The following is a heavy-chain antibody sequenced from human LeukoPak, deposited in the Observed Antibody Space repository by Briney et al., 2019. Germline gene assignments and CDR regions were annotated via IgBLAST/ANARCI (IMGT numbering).Heavy chain of an antibody. CDR3: TTVYGDYFDY. J-gene: IGHJ4*02. Sequence: ETLSLTCAVYGGPFGVYYWSWVRQAPGKGLEWVGRIKSKTDGGTTDYAAPVKGRFTISRDDSKNTLYLQMNSLKTEDTAVYYCTTVYGDYFDYWGQGTLVTVSS. D-gene: IGHD4-17*01. CDR1: GGPFGVYY. V-gene: IGHV3-15*01. CDR2: IKSKTDGGTT.